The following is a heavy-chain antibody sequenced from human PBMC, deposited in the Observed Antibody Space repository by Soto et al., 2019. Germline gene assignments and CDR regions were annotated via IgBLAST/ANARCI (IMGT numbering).Heavy chain of an antibody. Sequence: HPGGSLRLSCAASGFTFSSYGMHWVRQAPGKGLEWVAVISYDGSNKYYADSVKGRFTISRDNSKNTLYLQMNSLRAEGTAVYYCAKIYSTVTTLTTIDYWGQGTLVTVSS. CDR2: ISYDGSNK. CDR1: GFTFSSYG. J-gene: IGHJ4*02. V-gene: IGHV3-30*18. D-gene: IGHD4-17*01. CDR3: AKIYSTVTTLTTIDY.